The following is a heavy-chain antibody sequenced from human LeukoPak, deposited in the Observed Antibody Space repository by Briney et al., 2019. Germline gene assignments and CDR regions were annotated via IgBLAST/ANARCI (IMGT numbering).Heavy chain of an antibody. J-gene: IGHJ3*02. V-gene: IGHV4-34*01. CDR1: GVSFSDYY. Sequence: SETLSLTCAVYGVSFSDYYWSWIRQPPGKGLEWIGEINHSRSTNYNPSLKSRVTISVDTSKNQFSLKLSSVTAADTAVYYCARAEWFGVVTGAFDIWGQGTMVTVSS. CDR2: INHSRST. D-gene: IGHD3-10*01. CDR3: ARAEWFGVVTGAFDI.